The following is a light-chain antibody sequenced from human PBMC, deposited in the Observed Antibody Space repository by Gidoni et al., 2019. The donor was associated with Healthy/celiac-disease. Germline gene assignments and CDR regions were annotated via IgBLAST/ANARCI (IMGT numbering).Light chain of an antibody. J-gene: IGKJ3*01. Sequence: ELVLTKAQGTLSLSPGERSTLSCRASQSVSSSYLAWYQQKPGQPPRLLLYGASSRATGIPDMCSGSGSATYSPLTISRLEPEDFAVYYCQQYGSTGVTFXPXTKVDIK. V-gene: IGKV3-20*01. CDR3: QQYGSTGVT. CDR1: QSVSSSY. CDR2: GAS.